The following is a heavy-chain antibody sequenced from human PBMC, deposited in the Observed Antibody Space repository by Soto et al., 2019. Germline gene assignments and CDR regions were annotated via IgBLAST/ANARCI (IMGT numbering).Heavy chain of an antibody. CDR2: ISSGSGYI. J-gene: IGHJ3*02. CDR3: ARGGYGPADAFDI. CDR1: GFTFSAYS. Sequence: GGSLRLSCAAPGFTFSAYSMNWVRQAPGKGLEWVSYISSGSGYIYYADSVKGRFTISRDNAKNSLYLQMNSLRAEDTAVYYCARGGYGPADAFDIWGQGTMVTVS. D-gene: IGHD5-12*01. V-gene: IGHV3-21*05.